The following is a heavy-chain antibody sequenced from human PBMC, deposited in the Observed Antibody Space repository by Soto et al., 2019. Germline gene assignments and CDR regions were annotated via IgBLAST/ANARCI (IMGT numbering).Heavy chain of an antibody. Sequence: GGSLRLPCISSGFTFRTYTMTWVRQAPGKGLEWVSGIRGLSPYTFYAESVKGRFTISRDNAKNSQYLQMDSLRAEDTAVYYCARDRGYDAHDYYYNAMNVWGQGTTVTVSS. CDR2: IRGLSPYT. CDR3: ARDRGYDAHDYYYNAMNV. V-gene: IGHV3-21*01. CDR1: GFTFRTYT. D-gene: IGHD3-10*01. J-gene: IGHJ6*02.